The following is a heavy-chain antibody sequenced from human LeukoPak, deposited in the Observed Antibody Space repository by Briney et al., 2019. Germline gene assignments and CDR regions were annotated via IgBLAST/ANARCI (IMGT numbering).Heavy chain of an antibody. CDR3: ARLVWNYGRSDY. D-gene: IGHD1-7*01. J-gene: IGHJ4*02. Sequence: SETLSLTCTASGGSISSYYWSWIRQPPGKGLEWIGYIYYSGSTNSKSSLKSRVSISVDTSKNHFSLNLSSVTAADTAVYYCARLVWNYGRSDYWGQGTLVTVSS. CDR2: IYYSGST. CDR1: GGSISSYY. V-gene: IGHV4-59*08.